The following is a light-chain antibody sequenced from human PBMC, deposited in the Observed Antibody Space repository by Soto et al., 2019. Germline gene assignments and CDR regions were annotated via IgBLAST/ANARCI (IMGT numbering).Light chain of an antibody. CDR1: RSVSDTL. Sequence: EIVLTQSPGTLSLSPGERATLSCRADRSVSDTLLTWFQQKPGQPPRLLIFGTSNRAPGIPDRVSGSGSGTDFTLTISRLEPDCFAVYYCQHYGDSSLTFGQGPKVEIK. CDR2: GTS. CDR3: QHYGDSSLT. J-gene: IGKJ1*01. V-gene: IGKV3-20*01.